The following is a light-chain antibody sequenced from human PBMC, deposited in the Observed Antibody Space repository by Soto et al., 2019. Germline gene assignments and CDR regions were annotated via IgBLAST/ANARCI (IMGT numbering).Light chain of an antibody. J-gene: IGKJ1*01. CDR3: QQYGSSLTPWT. CDR1: QSVSSSY. CDR2: GAS. Sequence: EIVLTQSPGTLSLSPGERATLSCRASQSVSSSYLAWYQQKPGQAPRLLIYGASSRATGIPDRFSGSGSGTDFTLTISRLETEDFAVYYCQQYGSSLTPWTFGQGTKVEIK. V-gene: IGKV3-20*01.